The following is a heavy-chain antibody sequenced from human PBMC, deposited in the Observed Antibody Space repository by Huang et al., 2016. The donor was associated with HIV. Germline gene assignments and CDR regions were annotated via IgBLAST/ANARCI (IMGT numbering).Heavy chain of an antibody. V-gene: IGHV3-7*01. CDR3: ATKTAAMDI. Sequence: VESGGRLVQPGGSISLSCVGSTFTFGAYWMSWVRQAPGKGGEWVDNIKKDESEKYYVESVKGRFNISRDNAKKVLFLEMNNVRVEDTATYYCATKTAAMDIWGQGTTVTVS. D-gene: IGHD1-7*01. CDR2: IKKDESEK. CDR1: TFTFGAYW. J-gene: IGHJ6*02.